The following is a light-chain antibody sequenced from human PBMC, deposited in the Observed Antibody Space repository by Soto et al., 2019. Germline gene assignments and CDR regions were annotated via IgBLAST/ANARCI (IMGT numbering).Light chain of an antibody. Sequence: PMAPFSSSLSASVGDRGHNPCPALQDISNYLNWYQQKPGKAPNLLIYDASNLETGVPSRFSGGGSGTHFTFTISNLQPEDIATYYCQQYDNLPPTWTFGQGTKVDIK. CDR2: DAS. V-gene: IGKV1-33*01. J-gene: IGKJ1*01. CDR3: QQYDNLPPTWT. CDR1: QDISNY.